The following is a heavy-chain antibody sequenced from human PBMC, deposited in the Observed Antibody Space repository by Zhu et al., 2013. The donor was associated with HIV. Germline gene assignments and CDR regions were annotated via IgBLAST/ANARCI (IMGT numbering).Heavy chain of an antibody. D-gene: IGHD7-27*01. Sequence: QVRLVQSGPELKRPGSSIRVSCKASGGTFTHYAVNWVRQAPGQGLEWMGWINPNSGGTNYAQKFQGRVTTTRDTSISTAYMELIRLRSDDTAVYYCARGEANWGPKVGLDIWGQGTMVTVSS. CDR2: INPNSGGT. CDR3: ARGEANWGPKVGLDI. V-gene: IGHV1-2*02. J-gene: IGHJ3*02. CDR1: GGTFTHYA.